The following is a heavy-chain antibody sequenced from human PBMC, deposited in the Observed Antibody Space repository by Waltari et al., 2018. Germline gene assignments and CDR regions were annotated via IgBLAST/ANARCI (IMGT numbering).Heavy chain of an antibody. D-gene: IGHD3-22*01. CDR1: GFTFSSYW. V-gene: IGHV3-74*01. Sequence: EVQLVESGGGLVQPGGSLRLSCAASGFTFSSYWMHWVRQAPGTGLVWVARINSDGSSTSYAYSVKGRFTISRDNAKNTLYLQMNSLRAEDTAVYYCAKRGDSSGYLTDWGQGTLVTVSS. CDR3: AKRGDSSGYLTD. J-gene: IGHJ4*02. CDR2: INSDGSST.